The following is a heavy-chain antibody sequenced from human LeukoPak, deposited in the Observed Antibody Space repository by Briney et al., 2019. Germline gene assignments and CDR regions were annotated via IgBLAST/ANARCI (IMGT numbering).Heavy chain of an antibody. J-gene: IGHJ4*02. D-gene: IGHD6-19*01. CDR3: TRVIRSSGWYVDS. CDR1: GFTVSSNY. CDR2: IYSGGST. Sequence: PGGSLRLSCAASGFTVSSNYMSWVRQAPGKGLEWVSVIYSGGSTYYADSVKGRFTISRDNSKNTLYLQMNSLKADDTAVYYCTRVIRSSGWYVDSWGQGTLVTVSS. V-gene: IGHV3-53*01.